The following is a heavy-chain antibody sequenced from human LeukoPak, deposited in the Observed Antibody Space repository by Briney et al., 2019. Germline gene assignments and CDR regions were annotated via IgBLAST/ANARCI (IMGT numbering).Heavy chain of an antibody. CDR1: GYTFTTYY. Sequence: GASVKVSCKASGYTFTTYYMQWVRQAPGQGLEWMGVIDPGNGRTSYAQKFQGRVTMTRDTSTRTVYMELSSLKSEDTAVYYCARERSNTQAMATGASWLDPWGQGTPVTVSS. J-gene: IGHJ5*02. CDR3: ARERSNTQAMATGASWLDP. CDR2: IDPGNGRT. D-gene: IGHD5-18*01. V-gene: IGHV1-46*01.